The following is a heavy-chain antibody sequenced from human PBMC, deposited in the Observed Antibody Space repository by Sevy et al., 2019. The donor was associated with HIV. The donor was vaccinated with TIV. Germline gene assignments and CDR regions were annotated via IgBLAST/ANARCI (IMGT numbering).Heavy chain of an antibody. CDR3: ARASGGDRLDYYGMDV. D-gene: IGHD2-15*01. J-gene: IGHJ6*02. CDR1: NYSISSGYY. V-gene: IGHV4-38-2*01. Sequence: SETLSLTCAVSNYSISSGYYWGWIRQSPGKGLEWIGNIYHSGSTYYNPSLKSRVTISVDPSKNYFSLRLTSVTAADTAVYYCARASGGDRLDYYGMDVWGQGTTVTVSS. CDR2: IYHSGST.